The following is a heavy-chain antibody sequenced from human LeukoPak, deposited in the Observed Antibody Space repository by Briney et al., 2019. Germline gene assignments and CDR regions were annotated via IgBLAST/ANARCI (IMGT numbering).Heavy chain of an antibody. CDR2: MNPNSGNT. V-gene: IGHV1-8*01. J-gene: IGHJ4*02. CDR3: ARDYDLNSITVDY. Sequence: ASVKVSCKASGYTFTSFDINWVRQATGQGLEWMGWMNPNSGNTGYAQKFQGRVTMTRNTSISTAYMELNSLRSDDTAVYYCARDYDLNSITVDYWGQGTLVTVSS. D-gene: IGHD4-17*01. CDR1: GYTFTSFD.